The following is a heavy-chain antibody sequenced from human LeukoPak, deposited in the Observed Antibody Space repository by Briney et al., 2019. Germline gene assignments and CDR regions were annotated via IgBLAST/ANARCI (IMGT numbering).Heavy chain of an antibody. CDR2: INHSGST. CDR3: ASQGDSSSWKRHHNRFDP. V-gene: IGHV4-38-2*02. D-gene: IGHD6-13*01. J-gene: IGHJ5*02. Sequence: SEPLSLTCTVSGSSISSGYYWGWIRQPPGKGLEWIGEINHSGSTNYNPSLKSRVTISVDTSKNQFSLKLSSVTAADTAVYYCASQGDSSSWKRHHNRFDPWGQGTLVTVSS. CDR1: GSSISSGYY.